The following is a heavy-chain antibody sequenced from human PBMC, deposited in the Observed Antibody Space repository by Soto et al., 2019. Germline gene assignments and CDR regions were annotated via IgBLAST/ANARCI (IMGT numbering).Heavy chain of an antibody. CDR3: AWFDGASRGY. CDR1: GFTFSDFE. J-gene: IGHJ4*02. V-gene: IGHV3-48*03. D-gene: IGHD3-10*01. Sequence: EVQLVESGGGLVQPGGSLRLSCAASGFTFSDFEMNWVRQAPGKGLEWISYVSSSGTTIYYADSVKGRFTISRDNAENSLYLQMNSLRAEDTAVYYCAWFDGASRGYWGQGTLVTVSS. CDR2: VSSSGTTI.